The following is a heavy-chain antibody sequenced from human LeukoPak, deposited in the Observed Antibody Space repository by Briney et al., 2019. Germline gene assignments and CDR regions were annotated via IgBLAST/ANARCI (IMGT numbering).Heavy chain of an antibody. CDR3: ARALFAWRSRDGYRPYYYGMDV. D-gene: IGHD5-24*01. CDR2: INHSGST. V-gene: IGHV4-34*01. CDR1: GGSFSGYY. J-gene: IGHJ6*02. Sequence: SETLSLTCAVYGGSFSGYYWSWIRQPPGKGLEWIGEINHSGSTNYNPSLKSRVTISVDTSKNQFSLKLSSVTAADTAVYYCARALFAWRSRDGYRPYYYGMDVWGQGTTVTV.